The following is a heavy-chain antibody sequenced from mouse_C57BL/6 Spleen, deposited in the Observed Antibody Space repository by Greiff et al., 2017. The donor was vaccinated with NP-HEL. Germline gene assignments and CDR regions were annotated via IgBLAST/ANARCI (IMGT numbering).Heavy chain of an antibody. V-gene: IGHV3-6*01. CDR3: ARRDDYDVGYFDV. CDR2: ISYDGSN. D-gene: IGHD2-4*01. CDR1: GYSITSGYY. J-gene: IGHJ1*03. Sequence: EVKLQESGPGLVKPSQSLSLTCSVTGYSITSGYYWNWIRQFPGNKLEWMGYISYDGSNNYNPSLKNRISITRDTSKNQFFLKLNSVTTEDTATYYCARRDDYDVGYFDVWGTGTTVTVAS.